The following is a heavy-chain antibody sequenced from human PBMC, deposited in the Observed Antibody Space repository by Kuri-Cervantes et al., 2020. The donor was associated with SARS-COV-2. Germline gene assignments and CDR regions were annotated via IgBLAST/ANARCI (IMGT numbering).Heavy chain of an antibody. D-gene: IGHD2-2*01. J-gene: IGHJ3*02. Sequence: ETLSLTCAASGFTFSGSAMHWVRQASGKGLEWVGRIRSKANSYATAYAASVKGRFTISRDDSKNTLYLQMNSLKTEDTAVYYCTAPSSTSCYFCAFDIWGQGTMVTVSS. CDR2: IRSKANSYAT. CDR1: GFTFSGSA. CDR3: TAPSSTSCYFCAFDI. V-gene: IGHV3-73*01.